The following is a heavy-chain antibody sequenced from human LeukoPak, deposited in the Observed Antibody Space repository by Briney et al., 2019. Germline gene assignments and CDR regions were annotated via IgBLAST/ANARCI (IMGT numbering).Heavy chain of an antibody. CDR1: GVSISSSNSY. J-gene: IGHJ4*02. D-gene: IGHD2-21*02. Sequence: PSETLSLTCTVSGVSISSSNSYWGWIRQPPGKGLEWIGSIYYSGNTYYNASLKSQVSISIDTSKNQFSLRLTSVTAADTAVYYCARDSDPYCGGDCRPFDYWGQGTLVIVSS. CDR2: IYYSGNT. CDR3: ARDSDPYCGGDCRPFDY. V-gene: IGHV4-39*02.